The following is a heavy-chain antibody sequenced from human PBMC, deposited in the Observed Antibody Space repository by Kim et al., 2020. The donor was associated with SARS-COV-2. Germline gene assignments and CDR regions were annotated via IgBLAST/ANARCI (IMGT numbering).Heavy chain of an antibody. V-gene: IGHV3-74*01. Sequence: GGSLRLSCAASGFSFSTYWMHWVRQAPGKGPVWVSRINSDGSGTSYADSVKGRFTISRDNAKNTLYLQMNSLRAEDTAVYYCVRAQTSLTIFGMDVWGQGTTVTASS. J-gene: IGHJ6*02. D-gene: IGHD3-3*01. CDR1: GFSFSTYW. CDR3: VRAQTSLTIFGMDV. CDR2: INSDGSGT.